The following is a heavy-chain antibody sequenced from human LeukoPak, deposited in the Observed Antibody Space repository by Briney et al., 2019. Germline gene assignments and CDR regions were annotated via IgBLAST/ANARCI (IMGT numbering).Heavy chain of an antibody. Sequence: SETLSLTCTVSAGSISSSSHYWGWIRQPPGKGLEWIGSIYYSGSTYYNPSLKSRVTISVDTSKNQFSLKLSSVTAADTAVYYCARHLYYGSGSATNWFDPWGQGTLVTVSS. J-gene: IGHJ5*02. CDR1: AGSISSSSHY. CDR3: ARHLYYGSGSATNWFDP. D-gene: IGHD3-10*01. CDR2: IYYSGST. V-gene: IGHV4-39*01.